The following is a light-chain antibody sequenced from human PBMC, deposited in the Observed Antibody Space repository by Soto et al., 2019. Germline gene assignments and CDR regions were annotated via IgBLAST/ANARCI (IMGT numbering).Light chain of an antibody. CDR2: EVN. J-gene: IGLJ1*01. Sequence: QSALTQPPSASGSPGQSVTISCTGTSSDVGAYNYVSWYQQHPGKAPKLAIYEVNMRPSGIPDRFSGSKSDNTASLTVSRLQAEDEADYYCFSYAGNNYYVFGAGTKLTVL. V-gene: IGLV2-8*01. CDR3: FSYAGNNYYV. CDR1: SSDVGAYNY.